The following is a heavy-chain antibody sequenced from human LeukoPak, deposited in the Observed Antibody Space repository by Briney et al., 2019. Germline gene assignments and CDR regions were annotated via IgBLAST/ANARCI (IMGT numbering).Heavy chain of an antibody. V-gene: IGHV3-9*01. D-gene: IGHD5-24*01. J-gene: IGHJ4*02. Sequence: SLRLSCAASGFTFDDYAMHWVRQAPRKGLEWVSGISWNSGSIGYADSVKGRFTISRDNAKNSLYLQMSSLRAEDTVLYHGAKDYTIMGRGAGDYRGQGTLVTVSS. CDR2: ISWNSGSI. CDR3: AKDYTIMGRGAGDY. CDR1: GFTFDDYA.